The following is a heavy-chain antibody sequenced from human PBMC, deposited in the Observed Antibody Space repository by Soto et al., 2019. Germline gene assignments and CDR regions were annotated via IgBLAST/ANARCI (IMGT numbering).Heavy chain of an antibody. CDR2: IIPIFGTA. V-gene: IGHV1-69*12. CDR1: VGTFSSYA. J-gene: IGHJ6*04. CDR3: ARHVPAAGYYYGMDV. Sequence: HVQLGQSGAEVNKLGYSVNVSCKASVGTFSSYAISWVRQAPGQGLEWMGGIIPIFGTANYAQKFQGRVTITADESTSTAYMELSSLRAEVTAVYYCARHVPAAGYYYGMDVWGRGTTVTVSS. D-gene: IGHD2-2*01.